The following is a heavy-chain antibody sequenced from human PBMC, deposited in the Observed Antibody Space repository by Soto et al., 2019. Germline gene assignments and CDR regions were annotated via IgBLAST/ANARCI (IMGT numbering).Heavy chain of an antibody. CDR1: GGTFSSYA. CDR2: IIPIIGTA. CDR3: ASLVRYSSSWYLLPQRPVSYNWFDP. Sequence: GASVKVSCEASGGTFSSYAISWVRQAPGQGLEWMGGIIPIIGTANYAQKFQGRVTITADESTSTAYMELSSLRSEDTAVYYCASLVRYSSSWYLLPQRPVSYNWFDPWGQGTLVTVSS. V-gene: IGHV1-69*13. D-gene: IGHD6-13*01. J-gene: IGHJ5*02.